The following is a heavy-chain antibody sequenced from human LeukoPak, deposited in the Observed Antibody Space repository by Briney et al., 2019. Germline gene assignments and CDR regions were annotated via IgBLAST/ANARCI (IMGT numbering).Heavy chain of an antibody. J-gene: IGHJ4*02. Sequence: GGSLRLSCAASGFTFRSYEMNWVRQAPGKGLEGVSYISSSASIIYYADSVKGRFTISRDNAKNSLYLQMNSLRAEDTAVYYCARAVGATVYFDYWGQGTLVTVSS. V-gene: IGHV3-48*03. CDR2: ISSSASII. D-gene: IGHD1-26*01. CDR1: GFTFRSYE. CDR3: ARAVGATVYFDY.